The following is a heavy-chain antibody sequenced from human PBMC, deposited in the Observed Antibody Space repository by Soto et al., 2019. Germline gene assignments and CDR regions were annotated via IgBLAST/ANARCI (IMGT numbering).Heavy chain of an antibody. Sequence: GASVKVSCKASGYTFSNYGIAWVRQAPGQGLEWMGWISTYNGDIKYAQQLQGRVTMTTDTSTSTAYMELRSLRSDDTAVYYCAREGVAPYYYYGMDIWGQGTPVTVSS. D-gene: IGHD5-12*01. CDR3: AREGVAPYYYYGMDI. CDR2: ISTYNGDI. CDR1: GYTFSNYG. V-gene: IGHV1-18*01. J-gene: IGHJ6*02.